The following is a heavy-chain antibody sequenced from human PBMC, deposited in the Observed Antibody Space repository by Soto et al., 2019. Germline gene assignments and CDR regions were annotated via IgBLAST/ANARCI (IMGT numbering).Heavy chain of an antibody. CDR1: GGTFSSYT. CDR2: IIPILGIA. Sequence: QVQLVQSGAEVKKPGSSVKVSCKASGGTFSSYTISWVRQAPGQGLEWMGRIIPILGIANYAQKFQGRVTITADKSTSTAYMELSSLRSEDTAVYYCAREHARITMIVVDSPNWYFDLWGRGTLVTVSS. V-gene: IGHV1-69*08. D-gene: IGHD3-22*01. CDR3: AREHARITMIVVDSPNWYFDL. J-gene: IGHJ2*01.